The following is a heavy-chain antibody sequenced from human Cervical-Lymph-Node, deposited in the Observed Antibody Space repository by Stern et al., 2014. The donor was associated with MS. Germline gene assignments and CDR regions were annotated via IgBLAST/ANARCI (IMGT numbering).Heavy chain of an antibody. CDR2: INPSGGST. D-gene: IGHD2-2*01. J-gene: IGHJ6*02. V-gene: IGHV1-46*03. Sequence: QVQLVQSGAEVKKPGASVKVSCQASGYTFTSYYMHWVRQAPGQGLEWMGIINPSGGSTSYAQKFQGRVTMTRDTSTSTVYMELSSLRSEDTAVYYCARDIVVVPAAGFYYYGMDVWGQGTTVTVSS. CDR1: GYTFTSYY. CDR3: ARDIVVVPAAGFYYYGMDV.